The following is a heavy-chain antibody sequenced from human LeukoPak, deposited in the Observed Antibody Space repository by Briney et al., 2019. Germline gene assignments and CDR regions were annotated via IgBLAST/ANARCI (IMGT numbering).Heavy chain of an antibody. CDR1: GRSISSYY. CDR3: GSGSYYFDY. CDR2: IYYSGST. D-gene: IGHD3-10*01. Sequence: SETLSLTCTVSGRSISSYYWSWIRQPPGKGLEWIGYIYYSGSTKYNPSLKSRVTISVDTSKNQFSLKLSSVTAADTAVYYCGSGSYYFDYWGQGTLVTVST. J-gene: IGHJ4*02. V-gene: IGHV4-59*08.